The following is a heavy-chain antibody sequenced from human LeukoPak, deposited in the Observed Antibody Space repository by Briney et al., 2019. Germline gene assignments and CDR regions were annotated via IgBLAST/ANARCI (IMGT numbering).Heavy chain of an antibody. D-gene: IGHD2-2*01. CDR3: ARVRSYCSSTSCYSFDY. Sequence: GASVKVSCKASGYTFTSYGISWVRQAPGQGPVWMGWISAYNGNTNYAQKLQGRVTMTTDTSTSTAYMELRSLRSDDTAVYYCARVRSYCSSTSCYSFDYWGQGTLVTVSS. V-gene: IGHV1-18*01. J-gene: IGHJ4*02. CDR1: GYTFTSYG. CDR2: ISAYNGNT.